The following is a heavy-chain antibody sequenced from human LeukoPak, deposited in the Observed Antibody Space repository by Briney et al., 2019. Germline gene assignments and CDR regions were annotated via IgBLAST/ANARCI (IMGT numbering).Heavy chain of an antibody. J-gene: IGHJ4*02. CDR3: ARRAGGSSFDF. CDR2: IYWDDDK. D-gene: IGHD3-10*01. CDR1: GFSLSTSEMG. V-gene: IGHV2-5*02. Sequence: SGPTLVNPTQTLTLTCSLSGFSLSTSEMGVGWIRQPPGKALEWLAIIYWDDDKRYSPSLKSRLTITKDTSKDQVVLTMSNMDPVDTATYYCARRAGGSSFDFWGPGTLVTVSS.